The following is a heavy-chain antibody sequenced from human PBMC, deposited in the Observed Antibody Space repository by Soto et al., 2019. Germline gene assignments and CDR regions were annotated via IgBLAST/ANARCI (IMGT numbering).Heavy chain of an antibody. V-gene: IGHV4-59*01. J-gene: IGHJ4*02. Sequence: QVQLQESGPGLVKPSETLSLSCTFSGVSTIDYYWTLIRQPPGQGLEWLGYVYFRGRTNYNPSLEGRVARSVDTSKSQFSLKLRSVTATDTAVYFWAWSVYVRGDNSHFDYWGQGLLVTVSS. CDR3: AWSVYVRGDNSHFDY. CDR2: VYFRGRT. CDR1: GVSTIDYY. D-gene: IGHD3-10*02.